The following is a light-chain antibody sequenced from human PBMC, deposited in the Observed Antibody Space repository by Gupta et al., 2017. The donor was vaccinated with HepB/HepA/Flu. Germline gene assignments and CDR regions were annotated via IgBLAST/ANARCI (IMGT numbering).Light chain of an antibody. J-gene: IGKJ5*01. CDR3: QQYHNWPPL. V-gene: IGKV3-15*01. CDR1: QSVSSN. Sequence: EIVMTQSPATLSVSPGERATLSCRASQSVSSNTAWYQQKPGQAPRPLIYATSTRATGIPARFSGSGSGTEFTLTISSLQSEDFAVYFCQQYHNWPPLFGQGTRLEIK. CDR2: ATS.